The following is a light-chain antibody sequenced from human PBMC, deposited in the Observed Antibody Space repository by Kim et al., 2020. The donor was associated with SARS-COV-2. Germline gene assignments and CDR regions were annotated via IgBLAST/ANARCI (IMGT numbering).Light chain of an antibody. CDR3: SSYATTRSYV. J-gene: IGLJ1*01. CDR2: DVN. CDR1: SSDVGAYNY. Sequence: GQSITISCTRTSSDVGAYNYVSWYQHHPGKAPKLMIFDVNNRPSGLSNRFSGSKSGNTASLTISGLQAEDEADYYCSSYATTRSYVFGTGTKVTVL. V-gene: IGLV2-14*03.